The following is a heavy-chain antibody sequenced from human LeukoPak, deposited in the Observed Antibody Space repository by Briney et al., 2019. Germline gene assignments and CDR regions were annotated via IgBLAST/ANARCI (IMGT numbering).Heavy chain of an antibody. V-gene: IGHV3-30*02. CDR2: IRYDGSNK. CDR1: GFTFSSYG. Sequence: GGSLRLSCAASGFTFSSYGMHWVRQAPGKGLEWVAFIRYDGSNKYYADSVKGRFTISRDNSKNTLYLQMNSLRAEDTAVYYCAKGEHVVVTAIRSTVDCWGQGTLVTVSS. CDR3: AKGEHVVVTAIRSTVDC. J-gene: IGHJ4*02. D-gene: IGHD2-21*02.